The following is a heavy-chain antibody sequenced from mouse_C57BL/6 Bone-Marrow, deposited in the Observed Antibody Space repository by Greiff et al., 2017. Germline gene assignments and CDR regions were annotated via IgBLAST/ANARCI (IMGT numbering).Heavy chain of an antibody. D-gene: IGHD2-4*01. CDR3: ARYDYDAGYWYFDV. CDR1: GFTFTDYY. J-gene: IGHJ1*03. CDR2: IRNKANGYTT. V-gene: IGHV7-3*01. Sequence: DVMLVESGGGLVQPGGSLSLSCAASGFTFTDYYMSWVRQPPGKALEWLGFIRNKANGYTTEYSASVKGRFTISRDNYQSILYLQMNALRAEDSATYYCARYDYDAGYWYFDVWGTGTTVTVSA.